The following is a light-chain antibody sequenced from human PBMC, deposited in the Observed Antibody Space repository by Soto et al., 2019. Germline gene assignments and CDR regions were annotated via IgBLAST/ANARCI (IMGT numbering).Light chain of an antibody. CDR2: EVS. CDR1: SSDVGGYNY. Sequence: QSALTQPASVSGSPGQSITISCIGTSSDVGGYNYVSWYQHHPGKAPKLMIYEVSNRPSGVSDRFSGSKSGNTASLTISGLQAEDEADYYCSSYTSSSTYVVFGGGTKLTVL. J-gene: IGLJ2*01. V-gene: IGLV2-14*01. CDR3: SSYTSSSTYVV.